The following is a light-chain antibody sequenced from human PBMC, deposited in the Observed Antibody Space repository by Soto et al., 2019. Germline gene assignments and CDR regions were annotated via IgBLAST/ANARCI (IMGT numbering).Light chain of an antibody. CDR2: GNS. V-gene: IGLV1-40*01. J-gene: IGLJ2*01. Sequence: QSVLTQPPSVSGAPGQRVTISCTGSSSNIGAGYDVHWYQQLPATAPKLLIDGNSNRPAGVPERVAGSKSGASASPAITGLQAEDEADYYCQSYDSNGYVVFGGGTKVTVL. CDR1: SSNIGAGYD. CDR3: QSYDSNGYVV.